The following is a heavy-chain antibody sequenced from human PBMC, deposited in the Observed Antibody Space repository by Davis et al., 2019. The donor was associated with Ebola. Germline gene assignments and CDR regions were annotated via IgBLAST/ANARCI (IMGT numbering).Heavy chain of an antibody. J-gene: IGHJ4*02. D-gene: IGHD1-1*01. CDR1: GYTFTSYG. CDR3: AREYTYNWNWGEGRAFDY. V-gene: IGHV1-18*04. CDR2: ITTYNGNT. Sequence: AASVKVSCKASGYTFTSYGISWVRQAPGQGLEWMGWITTYNGNTNYAQNLQGRVTMTTDTSTSTAYMELRSLRSDDTAVYYCAREYTYNWNWGEGRAFDYWGQGTLVTVSS.